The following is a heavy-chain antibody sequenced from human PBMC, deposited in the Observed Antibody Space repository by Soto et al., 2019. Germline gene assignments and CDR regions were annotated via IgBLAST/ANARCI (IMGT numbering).Heavy chain of an antibody. J-gene: IGHJ3*02. CDR2: IYPGDADT. CDR1: GYSFTSYW. V-gene: IGHV5-51*03. D-gene: IGHD3-22*01. Sequence: EVQLVQSGAEVKKPGESLKISCKGSGYSFTSYWIGWVRQMPGKGLEWMGIIYPGDADTRYSPSFQGQVTISADKSIRTAYLQWSRLKASDTAMYYCAREVHYDGSGYSPDAFDIWGQGTMVTVSS. CDR3: AREVHYDGSGYSPDAFDI.